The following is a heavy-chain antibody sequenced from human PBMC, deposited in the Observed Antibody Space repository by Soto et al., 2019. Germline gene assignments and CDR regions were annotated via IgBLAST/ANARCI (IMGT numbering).Heavy chain of an antibody. J-gene: IGHJ6*02. CDR1: GGTFSNHA. D-gene: IGHD2-21*02. CDR3: ARDDATYCGGDCYRYFYYGMDV. Sequence: VKVSCKASGGTFSNHAISWVRQAPGQGLEWVGGIIPMFPTADYAQRFQGRVTITADDSTTTVYMELSGLRSEDTAMYYCARDDATYCGGDCYRYFYYGMDVWGQGTTVTVSS. CDR2: IIPMFPTA. V-gene: IGHV1-69*13.